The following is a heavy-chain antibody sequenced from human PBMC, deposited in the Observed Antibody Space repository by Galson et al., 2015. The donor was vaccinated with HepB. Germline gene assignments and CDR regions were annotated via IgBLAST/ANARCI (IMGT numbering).Heavy chain of an antibody. V-gene: IGHV1-18*04. CDR3: AREGGYCSGGSCYSNAFDI. CDR2: ISAYNGNT. J-gene: IGHJ3*02. CDR1: GYTFTSYG. Sequence: SVKVSCKASGYTFTSYGISWVRQAPGQGLEWMGWISAYNGNTNYAQKLQGRVTMTTDTSTSTAYMELRSLRSDDTAVYYCAREGGYCSGGSCYSNAFDIWGQGTMVTVSS. D-gene: IGHD2-15*01.